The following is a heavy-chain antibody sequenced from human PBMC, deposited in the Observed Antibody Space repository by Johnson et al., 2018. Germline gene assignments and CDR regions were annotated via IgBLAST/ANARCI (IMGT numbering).Heavy chain of an antibody. CDR3: STAGSARGGMDV. Sequence: QVQLQESGGGVVQPGRSLRLSCVASGFTFSRHGMHWIRQAPGKGLEWVAVIWYDGSKEYYVEYVKGPFTISRDNSKNTLNLQINSLRAEDTAIYYCSTAGSARGGMDVWGQGPTVTVSS. D-gene: IGHD2-15*01. V-gene: IGHV3-33*03. J-gene: IGHJ6*02. CDR1: GFTFSRHG. CDR2: IWYDGSKE.